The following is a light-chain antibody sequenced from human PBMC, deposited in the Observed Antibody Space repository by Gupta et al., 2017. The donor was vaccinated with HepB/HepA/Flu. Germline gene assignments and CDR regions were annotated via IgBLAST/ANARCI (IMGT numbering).Light chain of an antibody. CDR3: AAWDNSLSAYV. CDR2: NDY. Sequence: QPVLTPPPSASGTPGQRVTISCSGSSSNVGRDNVYWYQQLPGTAPKLLIYNDYQRPSGVPDRFSGSKSGTSASRAISGLRSEDEADYYCAAWDNSLSAYVFGTGTWVTVL. CDR1: SSNVGRDN. V-gene: IGLV1-47*02. J-gene: IGLJ1*01.